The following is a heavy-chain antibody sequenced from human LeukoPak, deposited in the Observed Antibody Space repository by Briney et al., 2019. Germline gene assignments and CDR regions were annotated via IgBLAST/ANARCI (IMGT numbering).Heavy chain of an antibody. V-gene: IGHV3-30*01. CDR2: ISYDGSNK. D-gene: IGHD6-6*01. CDR3: ARVGYSSSDGNEYPDY. J-gene: IGHJ4*02. Sequence: GWSLRLSCAASGFTFSSYAMHWVRQAPGKGLEWVAVISYDGSNKYYADSVKGRFTISRDNSKNTLYLQMNSLRAEDTAVYYCARVGYSSSDGNEYPDYWGQGTLVTVSS. CDR1: GFTFSSYA.